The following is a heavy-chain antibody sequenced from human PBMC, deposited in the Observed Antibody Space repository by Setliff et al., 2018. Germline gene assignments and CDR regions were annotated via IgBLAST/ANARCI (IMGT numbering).Heavy chain of an antibody. V-gene: IGHV3-49*04. CDR3: TRAWIQPWFPDY. Sequence: GGSLRLSCTASGFTFVDYPMSWVRQGPGKGLEWVGFIRGKVYGGTTEYAASVKVRFTIPRDDSKSIAYLQKYSLKTEDTAVYYCTRAWIQPWFPDYRGQGTLVTVSS. J-gene: IGHJ4*02. CDR1: GFTFVDYP. CDR2: IRGKVYGGTT. D-gene: IGHD5-18*01.